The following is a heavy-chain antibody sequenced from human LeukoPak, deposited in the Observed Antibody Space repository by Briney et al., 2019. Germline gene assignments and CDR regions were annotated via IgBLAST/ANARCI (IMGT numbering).Heavy chain of an antibody. CDR3: ARGRTYYDFWSGYGKNYYYYYMDV. D-gene: IGHD3-3*01. CDR2: INHSGST. Sequence: SETLSLTCAVYGGSFSGYYWSGIRQPPGKGLEWIGEINHSGSTNYNPSLKSRVTISVDTSKNQFSLKLSSVTAADTAVYYCARGRTYYDFWSGYGKNYYYYYMDVWGKGTTVTVSS. V-gene: IGHV4-34*01. CDR1: GGSFSGYY. J-gene: IGHJ6*03.